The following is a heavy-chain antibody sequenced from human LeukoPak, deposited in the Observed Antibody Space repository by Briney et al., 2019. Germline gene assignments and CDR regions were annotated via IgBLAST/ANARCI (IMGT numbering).Heavy chain of an antibody. J-gene: IGHJ4*02. CDR3: AKAGNSYGDRFDY. CDR2: ISGSGATT. V-gene: IGHV3-23*01. D-gene: IGHD5-18*01. CDR1: GFTFSSYA. Sequence: GGSLRLSCAASGFTFSSYAMSWVRQAPGMGLEWVSAISGSGATTFYADSVRGRFAISRDNSKSTLYLQINSLRAVDTAVYYCAKAGNSYGDRFDYWGQGTLVTVSS.